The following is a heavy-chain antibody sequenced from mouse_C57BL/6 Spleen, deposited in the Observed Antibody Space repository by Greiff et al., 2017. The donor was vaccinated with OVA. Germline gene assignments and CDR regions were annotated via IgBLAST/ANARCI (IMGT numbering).Heavy chain of an antibody. V-gene: IGHV1-61*01. J-gene: IGHJ2*01. CDR3: ARRTMVTTFDY. CDR1: GYTFTSYW. CDR2: IYPSDSET. Sequence: VQLQQPGAELVRPGSSVKLSCKASGYTFTSYWMDWVKQRPGQGLEWIGNIYPSDSETHYNQKFKDKATLTVDKSSSTAYMQLSSLTSEDSAVYYCARRTMVTTFDYWGQGTTLTVSS. D-gene: IGHD2-2*01.